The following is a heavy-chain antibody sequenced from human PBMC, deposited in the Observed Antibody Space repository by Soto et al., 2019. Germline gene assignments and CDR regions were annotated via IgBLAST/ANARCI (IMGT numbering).Heavy chain of an antibody. CDR2: LSGSGGST. Sequence: GGSLRLSCAASGFTFSNYAMSWVRQAPGKGLEWVSALSGSGGSTYYADSVKGRFTISRDNSKNTLYLHMNSLTAEDTAVYFCVREAPRPRPTDYWGQGTLVTVSS. J-gene: IGHJ4*02. V-gene: IGHV3-23*01. D-gene: IGHD6-6*01. CDR1: GFTFSNYA. CDR3: VREAPRPRPTDY.